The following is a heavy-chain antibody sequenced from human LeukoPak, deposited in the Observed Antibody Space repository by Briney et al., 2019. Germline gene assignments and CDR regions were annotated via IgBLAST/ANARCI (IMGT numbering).Heavy chain of an antibody. CDR3: ARDAYYDSSGYRKDAFDI. J-gene: IGHJ3*02. Sequence: SQTLSLTCTVSGGSINSGNYYWSWIRQHPGKGLEWIGYIPYSGSTYYNPSLKSRVTISVDTSKNQFSLKLNSVTAADTAVYYCARDAYYDSSGYRKDAFDIWGQGTMVTVSS. CDR1: GGSINSGNYY. D-gene: IGHD3-22*01. CDR2: IPYSGST. V-gene: IGHV4-31*03.